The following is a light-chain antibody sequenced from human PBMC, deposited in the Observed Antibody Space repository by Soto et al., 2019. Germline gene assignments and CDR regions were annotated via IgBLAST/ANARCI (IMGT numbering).Light chain of an antibody. Sequence: QSVLTQPASVSGSPGQSITISCTGTSSDVGGYTYVSWYQQHPGRAPKLMIYEVSNRPSGVSNRFSGSKSGNTASLTISGLQAADEADYYCSSYTTTYTVVFGGGTKVTVL. J-gene: IGLJ2*01. CDR3: SSYTTTYTVV. CDR1: SSDVGGYTY. V-gene: IGLV2-14*01. CDR2: EVS.